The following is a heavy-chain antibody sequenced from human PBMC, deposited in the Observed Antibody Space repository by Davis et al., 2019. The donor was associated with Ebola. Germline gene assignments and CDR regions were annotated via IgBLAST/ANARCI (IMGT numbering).Heavy chain of an antibody. D-gene: IGHD6-19*01. CDR2: INPNSGGT. Sequence: ASVKVSCKASGYTFTGYYMHWVRQAPGQGLEWMGWINPNSGGTNYAQKFQGRVTMTRDTSISTAYMELSRLRSDDTAVYYCARDLAVAGTFYGMDVWGQGTTVTVSS. V-gene: IGHV1-2*02. CDR1: GYTFTGYY. J-gene: IGHJ6*02. CDR3: ARDLAVAGTFYGMDV.